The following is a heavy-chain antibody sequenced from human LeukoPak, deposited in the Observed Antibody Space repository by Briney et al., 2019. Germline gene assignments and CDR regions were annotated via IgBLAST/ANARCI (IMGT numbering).Heavy chain of an antibody. CDR3: ARLRSGYDLFDY. D-gene: IGHD5-12*01. J-gene: IGHJ4*02. CDR1: GGSISSSSYY. CDR2: IYYSGST. V-gene: IGHV4-39*01. Sequence: SETLSLTCTVSGGSISSSSYYWGWLRQPPGRGLEWIGSIYYSGSTYYNPSLKSRVTISVDTSKNQFSLKLSSVTAADTAVYYCARLRSGYDLFDYWGQGTLVTVSS.